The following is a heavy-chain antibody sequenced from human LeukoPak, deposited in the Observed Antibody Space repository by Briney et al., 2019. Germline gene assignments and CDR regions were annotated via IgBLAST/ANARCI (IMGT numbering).Heavy chain of an antibody. J-gene: IGHJ4*02. D-gene: IGHD6-6*01. CDR3: AREYSSSSGRLYDY. Sequence: GASVKVSCKAPGYTFTGYHMHWVRQAPGQGLEWMGWIAPNSGGTNYAQKFQGRVTMTRDTSISTAYMEVSRLRSDDTAVYYCAREYSSSSGRLYDYWGQGTLVTVSS. CDR2: IAPNSGGT. V-gene: IGHV1-2*02. CDR1: GYTFTGYH.